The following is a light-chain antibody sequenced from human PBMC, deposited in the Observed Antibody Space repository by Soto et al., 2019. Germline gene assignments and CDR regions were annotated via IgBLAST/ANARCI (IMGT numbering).Light chain of an antibody. CDR3: SSYTGSSTYV. V-gene: IGLV2-14*03. J-gene: IGLJ1*01. CDR2: DVT. CDR1: SSDVGGYDY. Sequence: QSALTQPASVSGSPGQSITISCTGTSSDVGGYDYVSWYQQHPTKAPKLMIYDVTNRPSGVSYRFSGSKSGNTASLTISGLQAEDEADYYCSSYTGSSTYVFGNGTSSPS.